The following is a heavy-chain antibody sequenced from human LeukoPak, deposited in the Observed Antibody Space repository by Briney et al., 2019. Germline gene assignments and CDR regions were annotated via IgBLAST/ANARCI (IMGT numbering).Heavy chain of an antibody. D-gene: IGHD4-17*01. CDR3: ARAPMTTVTTPFDY. J-gene: IGHJ4*02. V-gene: IGHV4-31*03. CDR1: GGSISSGGYY. Sequence: SETLSLTCTVSGGSISSGGYYWSWIRQHPGKGLEWIGYIYYSGNTYYNPSLKSRVTISVDTSKNQFSLKLSSVTAADTAVYYCARAPMTTVTTPFDYWGQGTLVTVSS. CDR2: IYYSGNT.